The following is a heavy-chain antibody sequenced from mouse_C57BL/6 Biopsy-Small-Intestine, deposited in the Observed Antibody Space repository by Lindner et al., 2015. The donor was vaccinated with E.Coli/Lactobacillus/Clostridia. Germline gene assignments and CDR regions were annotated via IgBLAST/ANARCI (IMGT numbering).Heavy chain of an antibody. Sequence: VQLQESGPELVKPGASVKISCKASGYAFSNSWMNWVKQRPGKGLEWIGRIFPGDGDTNYNGKFKGKATLTADKYSSTAYMQLSSLTSEDSAVYFCAEYDYDAGVFDYWGQGTTLTVSS. CDR1: GYAFSNSW. V-gene: IGHV1-82*01. CDR3: AEYDYDAGVFDY. D-gene: IGHD2-4*01. J-gene: IGHJ2*01. CDR2: IFPGDGDT.